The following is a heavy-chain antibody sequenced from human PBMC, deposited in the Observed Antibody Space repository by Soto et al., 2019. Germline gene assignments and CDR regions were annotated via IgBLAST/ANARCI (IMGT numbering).Heavy chain of an antibody. CDR3: ARDGNYYDSSGTDY. CDR1: GFTFSNNG. Sequence: ESGGGVVQPGRSLRLSCAASGFTFSNNGMHWVRQAPGKGLEWVAVIWYDGSNKYYADSVKGRFTISRDNSKNTLYLQMNSLRAEDTAVYYCARDGNYYDSSGTDYWGQGTLVTVSS. CDR2: IWYDGSNK. D-gene: IGHD3-22*01. J-gene: IGHJ4*02. V-gene: IGHV3-33*01.